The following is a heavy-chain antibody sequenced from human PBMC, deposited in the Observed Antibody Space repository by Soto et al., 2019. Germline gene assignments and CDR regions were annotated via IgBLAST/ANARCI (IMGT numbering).Heavy chain of an antibody. CDR3: ARSPPYSSGWDNWFAP. D-gene: IGHD6-19*01. CDR2: INPNSGGT. V-gene: IGHV1-2*02. J-gene: IGHJ5*02. CDR1: GYTFTGYY. Sequence: QVQLVQSGAEVKKPGASVKVSCKASGYTFTGYYMHWVRQAPGQGLEWMGWINPNSGGTNYAQKFQGRVTMTRDTSISTAYMELSRLRSDATAVYYCARSPPYSSGWDNWFAPWGQGTLVTVSS.